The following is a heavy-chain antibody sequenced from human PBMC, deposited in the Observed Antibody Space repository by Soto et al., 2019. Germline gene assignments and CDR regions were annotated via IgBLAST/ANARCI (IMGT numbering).Heavy chain of an antibody. D-gene: IGHD1-1*01. CDR1: GYTFTSYD. J-gene: IGHJ4*02. V-gene: IGHV1-8*01. CDR3: ARRAETNGWNGFGADKYYFDF. Sequence: ASVKVSCKASGYTFTSYDIYWVRQATGQGLEWMGWMNPDTGNSGYAQKFQGRVTVTSDTSINTVHMELSSLRSEDTAVYYCARRAETNGWNGFGADKYYFDFWGQGTLVTVSS. CDR2: MNPDTGNS.